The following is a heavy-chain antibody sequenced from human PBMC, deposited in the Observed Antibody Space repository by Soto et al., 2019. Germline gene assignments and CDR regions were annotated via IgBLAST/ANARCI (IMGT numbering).Heavy chain of an antibody. Sequence: VQLVQSGAEVRRPGASVKISCRTSGYSFTNYYLHWVQQAPGQGLEWMGTINPSDGSTIYAQKLQGRVTMTRDTSTSTVYTELRSLRSEDAAVYYCARDRLDFRSGYDAFDIWGQGTMVTVSS. CDR1: GYSFTNYY. J-gene: IGHJ3*02. CDR2: INPSDGST. D-gene: IGHD3-3*01. CDR3: ARDRLDFRSGYDAFDI. V-gene: IGHV1-46*01.